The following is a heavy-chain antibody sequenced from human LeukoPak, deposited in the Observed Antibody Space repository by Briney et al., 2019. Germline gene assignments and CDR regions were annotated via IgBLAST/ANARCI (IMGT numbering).Heavy chain of an antibody. CDR3: AKGKLDPFDY. V-gene: IGHV3-23*01. J-gene: IGHJ4*02. CDR1: GFTFSSCA. Sequence: GGSLRLSCAASGFTFSSCAMSWVRQVPGKGLEWVSTLSSSGGSTYYADSVKGRFTISRDNSKNTLYLQMNSLRAEDTAVYYCAKGKLDPFDYWGQGTLVTVSS. CDR2: LSSSGGST. D-gene: IGHD1-1*01.